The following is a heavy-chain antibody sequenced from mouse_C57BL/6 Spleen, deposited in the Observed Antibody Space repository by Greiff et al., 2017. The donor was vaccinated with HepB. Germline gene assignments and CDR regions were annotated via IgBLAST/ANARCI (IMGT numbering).Heavy chain of an antibody. J-gene: IGHJ3*01. V-gene: IGHV1-42*01. CDR3: ARGGPWFAY. CDR1: GYSFTGYY. Sequence: VQLQQSGPELVKPGASVKISCKASGYSFTGYYMNWVKQSPEKSLEWIGEINPSTGGTTYNQKFKAKATLTVDKSSSTAYMQLKSLTSEDSAVYYCARGGPWFAYGGQGTLVTVSA. CDR2: INPSTGGT.